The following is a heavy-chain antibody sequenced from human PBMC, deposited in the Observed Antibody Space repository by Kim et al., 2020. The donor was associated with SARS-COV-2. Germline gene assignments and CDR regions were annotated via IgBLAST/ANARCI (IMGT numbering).Heavy chain of an antibody. D-gene: IGHD3-10*01. CDR1: GFTVSSNY. CDR3: ARDSFYYYGSGSYGY. Sequence: GGSLRLSCAASGFTVSSNYMSWVRQAPGKGLEWVSVIYSGGSTYYADSVKGRFTISRDNSKNTLYLQMNSLRAEDTAVYYCARDSFYYYGSGSYGYWGQGTLVTVSS. J-gene: IGHJ4*02. CDR2: IYSGGST. V-gene: IGHV3-53*01.